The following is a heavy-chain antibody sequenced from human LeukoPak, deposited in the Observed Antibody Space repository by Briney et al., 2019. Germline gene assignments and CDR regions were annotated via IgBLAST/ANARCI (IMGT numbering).Heavy chain of an antibody. D-gene: IGHD6-13*01. V-gene: IGHV3-66*01. CDR2: IYSGGST. CDR3: ARDSDSSSWYSRQDYYYGMDV. CDR1: GFTVSSNY. J-gene: IGHJ6*02. Sequence: PGGSLRLSCAASGFTVSSNYMSWVGQAPGKGLEWVSVIYSGGSTYYADSVKGRFTISRDNSKNTLYLEMNSLRAEDTAVYYCARDSDSSSWYSRQDYYYGMDVWGQGTTVTVSS.